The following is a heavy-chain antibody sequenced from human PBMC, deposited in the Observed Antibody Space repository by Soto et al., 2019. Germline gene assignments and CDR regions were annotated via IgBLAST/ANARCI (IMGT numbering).Heavy chain of an antibody. CDR3: ARGMTPPGAPAWYYFDS. Sequence: SETLSLTCTVSGASITGSSYWSWIRQPAGKGLEWIGRFSLSGTTNYNPSLRGRVTMSADVSKSQFSLRLTSVTAADTALYYCARGMTPPGAPAWYYFDSWGQGTLVTVSS. CDR2: FSLSGTT. V-gene: IGHV4-4*07. J-gene: IGHJ4*02. CDR1: GASITGSSY. D-gene: IGHD2-8*02.